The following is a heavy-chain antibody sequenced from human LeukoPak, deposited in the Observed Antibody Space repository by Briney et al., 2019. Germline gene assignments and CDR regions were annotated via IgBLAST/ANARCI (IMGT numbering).Heavy chain of an antibody. Sequence: GGSLRLSCAASGFTFSSYGMHWVRQAPGKGLEWVAFIRYDGSNKYYADSVKGRFTISRDNSKNTLYLQMNSLKTEDTAVYYCTSSVPDTAMVPETLDYWGQGTLVTVSS. J-gene: IGHJ4*02. CDR1: GFTFSSYG. D-gene: IGHD5-18*01. CDR2: IRYDGSNK. CDR3: TSSVPDTAMVPETLDY. V-gene: IGHV3-30*02.